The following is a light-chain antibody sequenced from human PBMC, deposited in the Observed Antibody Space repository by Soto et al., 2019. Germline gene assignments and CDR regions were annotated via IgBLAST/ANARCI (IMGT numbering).Light chain of an antibody. V-gene: IGKV3-20*01. Sequence: EMGMSRSPETLYVSPGERATLSCRASQSVSIDLAWYQQTPGQAPRLLIYGASNRATGIPDRFSGSGSGTDFTLTISRLEPEDFAVYYCPQYGSSGTFGQGTKVDIK. CDR1: QSVSID. CDR2: GAS. CDR3: PQYGSSGT. J-gene: IGKJ1*01.